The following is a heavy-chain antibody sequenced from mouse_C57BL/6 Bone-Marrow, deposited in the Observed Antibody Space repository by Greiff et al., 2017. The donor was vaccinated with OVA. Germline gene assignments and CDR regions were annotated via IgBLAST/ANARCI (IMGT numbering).Heavy chain of an antibody. D-gene: IGHD1-1*01. Sequence: QVQLKESGPGLVQPSQSLSITCTVSGFSLTSYGVHWVRQPPGKGLEWLGVIWSGGSTDYNAAFISRLSISKDNSKSHGFFKMNSLQADDTAIYYCAKTGFITTVVATLDWYFDVWGTGTTVTVSS. CDR3: AKTGFITTVVATLDWYFDV. CDR2: IWSGGST. V-gene: IGHV2-4*01. CDR1: GFSLTSYG. J-gene: IGHJ1*03.